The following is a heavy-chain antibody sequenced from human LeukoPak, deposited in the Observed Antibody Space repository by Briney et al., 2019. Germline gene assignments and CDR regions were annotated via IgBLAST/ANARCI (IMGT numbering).Heavy chain of an antibody. CDR3: AKDDNYIRFLS. CDR1: GFTFSNYA. V-gene: IGHV3-23*01. D-gene: IGHD3-16*01. Sequence: GGSLRLSCAASGFTFSNYAMSWVRQAPGKGLEWVSVISGSGGSTYYADSVKGRFTISRDNSKNTLYLQMNSLRAEDTAVYYCAKDDNYIRFLSWGQGTLVTVSS. CDR2: ISGSGGST. J-gene: IGHJ5*02.